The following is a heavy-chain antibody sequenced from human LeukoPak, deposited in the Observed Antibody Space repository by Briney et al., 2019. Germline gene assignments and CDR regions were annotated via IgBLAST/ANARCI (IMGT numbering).Heavy chain of an antibody. V-gene: IGHV3-7*01. CDR3: ARDGITMVRGVTVFDY. CDR2: IKQDGSER. Sequence: GGSLRLSCAASGFTFSSYWMNWVRQAPGKGLEWVASIKQDGSERYYVDSVKGRFTISRDNAKNSLYLQMNGLRAEDTAIYYCARDGITMVRGVTVFDYWGQGTLVTVSS. CDR1: GFTFSSYW. D-gene: IGHD3-10*01. J-gene: IGHJ4*02.